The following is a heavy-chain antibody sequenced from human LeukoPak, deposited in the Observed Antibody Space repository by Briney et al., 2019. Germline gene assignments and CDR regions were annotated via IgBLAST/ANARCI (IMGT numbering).Heavy chain of an antibody. CDR2: ISSNGGST. D-gene: IGHD2-15*01. V-gene: IGHV3-64D*09. CDR3: VRGYSFGPYGMDV. Sequence: GGSLRLSCSGSGFTFSSYAMHWVRQAPGKGLEYVSAISSNGGSTYYADSVKGRFTISRDNSKNTLYLQMSSLRAEDTAVYFCVRGYSFGPYGMDVWGQGTTVTVSS. CDR1: GFTFSSYA. J-gene: IGHJ6*02.